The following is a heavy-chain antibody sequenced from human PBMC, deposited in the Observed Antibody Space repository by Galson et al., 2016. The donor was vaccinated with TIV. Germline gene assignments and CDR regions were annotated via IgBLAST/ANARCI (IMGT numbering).Heavy chain of an antibody. Sequence: SVKVSCKASGYTFTAYFMHWVREAPGQGLEWMGRVNPHSGATDYAQKFRGRVTLTRDTSLTTAYMDVKWLTSDDTAVYYCARDREYDILAGQYLAYFYGMDLWGQGTTVTVSS. J-gene: IGHJ6*02. CDR3: ARDREYDILAGQYLAYFYGMDL. D-gene: IGHD3-9*01. CDR2: VNPHSGAT. CDR1: GYTFTAYF. V-gene: IGHV1-2*06.